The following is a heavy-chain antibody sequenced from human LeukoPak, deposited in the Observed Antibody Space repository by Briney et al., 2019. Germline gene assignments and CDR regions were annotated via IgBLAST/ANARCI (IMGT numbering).Heavy chain of an antibody. CDR2: IYHSGST. J-gene: IGHJ5*02. CDR3: AREGFGMDTAMVDS. Sequence: PSETLSLTCTVSGGSFSSNSYYWSWIRQPPGKGLEWIGYIYHSGSTYYNPSLKSRVTISVDRSKNQFSLKLSSVTAADTAVYYCAREGFGMDTAMVDSWGQGTLVTVSS. D-gene: IGHD5-18*01. CDR1: GGSFSSNSYY. V-gene: IGHV4-30-2*01.